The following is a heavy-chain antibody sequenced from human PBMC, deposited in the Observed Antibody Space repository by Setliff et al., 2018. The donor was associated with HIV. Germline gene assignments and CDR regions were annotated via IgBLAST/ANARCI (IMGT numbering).Heavy chain of an antibody. D-gene: IGHD1-26*01. CDR2: IYTTGST. Sequence: SETLSLTCTASGGSIGRGSHYWSWIRQPAGKGLEWIGHIYTTGSTNYNPSLKSRVTISADTSNNQFSLRLTSMTAADTAVYYCAKTSVGATGLYAFDIWGQGTMVTVSS. CDR1: GGSIGRGSHY. CDR3: AKTSVGATGLYAFDI. J-gene: IGHJ3*02. V-gene: IGHV4-61*09.